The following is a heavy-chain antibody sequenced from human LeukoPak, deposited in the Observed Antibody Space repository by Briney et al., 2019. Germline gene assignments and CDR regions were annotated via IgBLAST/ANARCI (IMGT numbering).Heavy chain of an antibody. V-gene: IGHV4-61*02. CDR1: GGSISSGSYY. CDR2: IYTSGST. Sequence: SQTLSLTCTVSGGSISSGSYYWSWIRQPAGKGLEWIGRIYTSGSTNYNPSLRSRVTISVDTSKNQFSLKLSSVTAADTAVYYCARHNLDYWGQGTLVTVSS. CDR3: ARHNLDY. J-gene: IGHJ4*02.